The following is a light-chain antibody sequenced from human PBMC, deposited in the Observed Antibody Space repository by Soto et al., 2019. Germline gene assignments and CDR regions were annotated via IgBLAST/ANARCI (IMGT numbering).Light chain of an antibody. V-gene: IGKV1-9*01. CDR3: QQLHSFPYT. J-gene: IGKJ2*01. CDR2: GAS. Sequence: DIPLTQSPSFLSASVGDRVTITCRASQGISGYLAWYQQKPGKAPKLLIYGASTLQSGVPSRFSGSRSGTEFTLTISSLQPEDFATYYCQQLHSFPYTFGQGTKLEIK. CDR1: QGISGY.